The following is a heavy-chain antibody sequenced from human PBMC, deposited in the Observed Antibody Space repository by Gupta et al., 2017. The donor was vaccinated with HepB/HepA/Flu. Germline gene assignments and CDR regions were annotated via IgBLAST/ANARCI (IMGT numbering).Heavy chain of an antibody. Sequence: QVQLVESGGGLVKPGGSLRLSCAASGFTFSDYYMSWFRLAPGKGLEWVSYISGSGRVIYYADSVRGRFTVSREKTKNSLSLQMSSLRADDTAMYYCARGLHRYNIAFDYWGQGNLVTVXS. CDR2: ISGSGRVI. CDR1: GFTFSDYY. V-gene: IGHV3-11*01. J-gene: IGHJ4*02. D-gene: IGHD5-12*01. CDR3: ARGLHRYNIAFDY.